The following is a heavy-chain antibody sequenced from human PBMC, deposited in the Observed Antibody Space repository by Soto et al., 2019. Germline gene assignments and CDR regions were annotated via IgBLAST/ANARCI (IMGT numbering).Heavy chain of an antibody. V-gene: IGHV1-46*01. CDR1: GYTFTSYY. J-gene: IGHJ3*02. D-gene: IGHD3-22*01. CDR2: INPSGGST. Sequence: GASVKVSCKASGYTFTSYYMHWVRQAPGQGLEWMGIINPSGGSTSYAQKFRGRVTMTTDTSTSTAYMELRSLRSDDTAVYYCARPGYYDSSGYKRGNAFDIWGQGTMVTVSS. CDR3: ARPGYYDSSGYKRGNAFDI.